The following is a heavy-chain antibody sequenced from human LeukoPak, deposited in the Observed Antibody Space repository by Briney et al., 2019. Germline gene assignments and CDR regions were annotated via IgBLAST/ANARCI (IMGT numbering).Heavy chain of an antibody. CDR3: ARFYDSSGYYYEIFDY. V-gene: IGHV4-59*01. Sequence: SGTLSLTCTVSGGSISGYYWNWLRQPPGKGLEWIGYIYHTGSTNYNPSLTSRVTISVDTSKNQFSLKLSSVTAADTAVYYCARFYDSSGYYYEIFDYWGQGTPVTVSS. J-gene: IGHJ4*02. CDR1: GGSISGYY. D-gene: IGHD3-22*01. CDR2: IYHTGST.